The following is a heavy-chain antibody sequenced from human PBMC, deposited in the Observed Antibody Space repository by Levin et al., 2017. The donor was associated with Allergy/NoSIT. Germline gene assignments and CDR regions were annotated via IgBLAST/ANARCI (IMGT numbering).Heavy chain of an antibody. V-gene: IGHV4-61*02. CDR1: CGSIRSGSYY. D-gene: IGHD3-10*01. J-gene: IGHJ4*02. Sequence: SQTLSLPCTVSCGSIRSGSYYWSWIRQPAAKGLEWIGRIYSSGSANYNPSLKSRVTISVDTSKNQFSLKLSSVTAADTAVYYCARAEVGSEHWGQGTLVTVSS. CDR2: IYSSGSA. CDR3: ARAEVGSEH.